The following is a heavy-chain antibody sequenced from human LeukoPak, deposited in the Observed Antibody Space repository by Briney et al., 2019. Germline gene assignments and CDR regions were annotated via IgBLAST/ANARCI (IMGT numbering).Heavy chain of an antibody. D-gene: IGHD3-22*01. J-gene: IGHJ4*02. CDR2: MNPNSGNT. V-gene: IGHV1-8*01. Sequence: GASVKVSCKASGYTFTSYDINWVRQATGQGLEWMGWMNPNSGNTGYAQKFQGRVTMTEDTSTDTAYMELSSLRSEDTAVYYCATETNYYDSTPHFDYWGQGTLVTVSS. CDR3: ATETNYYDSTPHFDY. CDR1: GYTFTSYD.